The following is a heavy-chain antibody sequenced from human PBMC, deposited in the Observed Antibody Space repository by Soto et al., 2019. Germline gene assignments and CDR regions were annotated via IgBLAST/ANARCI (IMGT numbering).Heavy chain of an antibody. CDR3: ARAQRKSLGYSGYDVRFIDY. CDR1: GGSISSGGYY. D-gene: IGHD5-12*01. CDR2: IYYSGST. V-gene: IGHV4-31*03. Sequence: PSETLSLTCTVSGGSISSGGYYWSWIRQHPGKGLEWIGYIYYSGSTYYNPSLKSRVTISVDTSKNQFSLKLSSVTAADTAVYYCARAQRKSLGYSGYDVRFIDYWGQGTLVTVSS. J-gene: IGHJ4*02.